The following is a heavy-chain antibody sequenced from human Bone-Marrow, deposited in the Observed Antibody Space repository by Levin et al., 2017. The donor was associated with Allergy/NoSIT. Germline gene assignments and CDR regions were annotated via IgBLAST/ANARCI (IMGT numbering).Heavy chain of an antibody. D-gene: IGHD3-3*01. Sequence: PGGSLRLSCAASGFTFSSYGMHWVRQAPGKGLEWVAVIWYDGSNKYYADSVKGRFTISRDNSKNTLYLQMNSLRAEDTAVYYCARTLSDFWSGYYNYYYGMDVWGQGTTVTVSS. V-gene: IGHV3-33*01. CDR3: ARTLSDFWSGYYNYYYGMDV. CDR2: IWYDGSNK. J-gene: IGHJ6*02. CDR1: GFTFSSYG.